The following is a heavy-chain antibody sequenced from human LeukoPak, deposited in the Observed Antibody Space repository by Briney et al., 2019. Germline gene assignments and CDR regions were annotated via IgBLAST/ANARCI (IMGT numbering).Heavy chain of an antibody. CDR3: ARGPNYYGSGSYPQNGDY. CDR2: INHSGST. D-gene: IGHD3-10*01. V-gene: IGHV4-34*01. CDR1: GGSFSGYY. J-gene: IGHJ4*02. Sequence: SETPSLTCAVYGGSFSGYYWSWIRQPPGKGLEWIGEINHSGSTNYNPSLKSRVTISVDTSKNQFSLKLSSVTAADTAVYYCARGPNYYGSGSYPQNGDYWGQGTLVTVSS.